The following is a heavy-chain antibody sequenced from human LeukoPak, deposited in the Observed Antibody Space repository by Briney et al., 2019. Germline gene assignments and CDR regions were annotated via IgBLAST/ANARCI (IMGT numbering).Heavy chain of an antibody. D-gene: IGHD2-2*01. CDR3: ATDLRVVVPAADY. Sequence: GGSLRLSCAASGFTFSSYSMNWVRQAPGKGLEWVSYISSSSSTIYYADSVKGRFTISRDNAKNSLYLQMNSLRAEDTAVYHCATDLRVVVPAADYWGQGTLVTVSS. J-gene: IGHJ4*02. CDR1: GFTFSSYS. CDR2: ISSSSSTI. V-gene: IGHV3-48*04.